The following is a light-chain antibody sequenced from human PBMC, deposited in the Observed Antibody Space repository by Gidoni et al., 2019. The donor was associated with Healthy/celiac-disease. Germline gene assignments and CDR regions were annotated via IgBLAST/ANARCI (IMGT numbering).Light chain of an antibody. J-gene: IGKJ1*01. CDR3: QQYNSYPGT. CDR1: QSISSW. Sequence: DIQMTQYPSTLSASVGDRVNITCRGSQSISSWLAWYQKKPGKAPKLLIYDASSLESGVPSRFSVSGSWTDFTLTISSLQPDDFATYYCQQYNSYPGTFGQGTKVEIK. CDR2: DAS. V-gene: IGKV1-5*01.